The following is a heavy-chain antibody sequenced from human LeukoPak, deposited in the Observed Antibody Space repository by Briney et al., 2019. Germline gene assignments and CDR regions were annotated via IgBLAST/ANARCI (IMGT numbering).Heavy chain of an antibody. D-gene: IGHD2-2*01. V-gene: IGHV6-1*01. CDR3: ARGGVVVVPAGIPFDY. CDR1: GDRLSSNSAA. Sequence: SRAPSLTRAISGDRLSSNSAAWNWIRQPPWRGLEWLRRTYYRSKRYNDYAVSAKSRITINPDTSKNQFSLQLTSVTPEDTAVYYCARGGVVVVPAGIPFDYWGQGTLVTVSS. J-gene: IGHJ4*02. CDR2: TYYRSKRYN.